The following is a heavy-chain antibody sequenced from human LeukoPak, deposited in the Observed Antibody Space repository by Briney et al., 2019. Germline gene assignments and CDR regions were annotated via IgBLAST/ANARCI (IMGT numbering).Heavy chain of an antibody. V-gene: IGHV1-46*01. CDR3: AREQELNYYYDSSGPPTEI. J-gene: IGHJ4*02. CDR2: INPSGGST. D-gene: IGHD3-22*01. Sequence: ASVKVSCKASGYTFTGYYMHWVRQAPGQGLEWMGIINPSGGSTSYAQKFQGRVTMTRDTSTSTVYMELSSLRSEDTAVYYCAREQELNYYYDSSGPPTEIWGQGTLVTVSS. CDR1: GYTFTGYY.